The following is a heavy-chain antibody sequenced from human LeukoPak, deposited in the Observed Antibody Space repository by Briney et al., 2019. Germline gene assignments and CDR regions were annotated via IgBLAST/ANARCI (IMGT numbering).Heavy chain of an antibody. CDR1: GGSFSGYY. J-gene: IGHJ5*02. Sequence: SETLSLTCAVYGGSFSGYYWSWIRQPPGKGLEWIGEINHSGSTNYNPSLKSRVTISVDTSKNQFSLKLSSVTAADTAVYYCAREVLYQLTSGFDPWGQGTLVAVSS. CDR3: AREVLYQLTSGFDP. CDR2: INHSGST. V-gene: IGHV4-34*01. D-gene: IGHD2-2*01.